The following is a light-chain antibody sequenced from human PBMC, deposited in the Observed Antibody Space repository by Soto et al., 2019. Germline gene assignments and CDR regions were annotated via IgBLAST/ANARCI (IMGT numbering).Light chain of an antibody. J-gene: IGLJ1*01. Sequence: QSVLTQPASVSGSPGQSITISCTGTSSDVGGYNYVSWYQQHPGKAPKLMIYEVSNRPSGVSNRFSGSKSGNTASLTISGLQAEGETDYYRSSYTSSTTRVFRTGTKVTVL. CDR1: SSDVGGYNY. CDR3: SSYTSSTTRV. CDR2: EVS. V-gene: IGLV2-14*01.